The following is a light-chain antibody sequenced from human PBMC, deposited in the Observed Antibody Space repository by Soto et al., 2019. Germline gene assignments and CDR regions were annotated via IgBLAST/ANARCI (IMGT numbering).Light chain of an antibody. CDR3: QQSFSTLGWT. V-gene: IGKV1-39*01. CDR2: AAS. CDR1: QGISSY. Sequence: IQLTQSPSSLSASVGDRVTITCRASQGISSYLAWYQQKSAKPPTLLLSAASSLQSGVPSRFSGSGSATDFTLTISSLQPEDFATYYCQQSFSTLGWTFGQGTKVDIK. J-gene: IGKJ1*01.